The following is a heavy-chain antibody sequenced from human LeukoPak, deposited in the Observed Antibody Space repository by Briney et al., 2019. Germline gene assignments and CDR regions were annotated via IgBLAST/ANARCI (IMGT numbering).Heavy chain of an antibody. V-gene: IGHV3-48*03. CDR2: ISNSDNIR. D-gene: IGHD5-24*01. J-gene: IGHJ4*02. CDR1: GFTFSRYE. CDR3: ASGYSDRCY. Sequence: GGSLRLSCAASGFTFSRYEMHWVRQAPGKGLEWVSHISNSDNIRHYTDSVKGRFTISRDNAKNSLYLQMNSLRDEDTAIYYCASGYSDRCYWGQGTLVTVSS.